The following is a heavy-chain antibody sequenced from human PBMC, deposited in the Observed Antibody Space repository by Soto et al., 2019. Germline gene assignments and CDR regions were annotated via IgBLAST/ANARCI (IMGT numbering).Heavy chain of an antibody. CDR1: GFTFSDYA. J-gene: IGHJ5*02. CDR2: ISDDGNT. V-gene: IGHV3-23*01. D-gene: IGHD6-19*01. Sequence: EVQLLESGGGLVQPGGSLRLSCAASGFTFSDYAMNWVRQAPGKGLEWVAVISDDGNTYYTDSVKGRFTIARHNFKNTVDLHMNSLRAVATAVYYCAKASVAVSGAWWSDPWGRGTVVTVSS. CDR3: AKASVAVSGAWWSDP.